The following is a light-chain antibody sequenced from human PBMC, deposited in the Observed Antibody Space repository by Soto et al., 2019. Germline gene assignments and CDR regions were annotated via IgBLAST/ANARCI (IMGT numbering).Light chain of an antibody. J-gene: IGKJ5*01. CDR3: QQRSSWPPT. CDR1: QSVHSAY. Sequence: ENVLTQSPDTLSLSPGESAALAXRASQSVHSAYFAWYQQKPGQAPRLLVYGASSRATGIPARFSGSGSGTDFTLTISSLEPEDFAVYYCQQRSSWPPTFGQGTRLEI. CDR2: GAS. V-gene: IGKV3D-20*02.